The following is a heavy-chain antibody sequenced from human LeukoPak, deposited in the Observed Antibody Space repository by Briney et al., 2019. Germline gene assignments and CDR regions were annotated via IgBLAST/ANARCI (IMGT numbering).Heavy chain of an antibody. CDR1: GFTFSSYE. J-gene: IGHJ3*02. CDR2: ISGSGSTI. D-gene: IGHD1-14*01. CDR3: ARDKVLGIGPDAFDI. Sequence: PGGSLRLSCAASGFTFSSYEMNWVRQAPGKGLEWVSYISGSGSTIYYADSVKGRFTISRDNAKNSLYLQMNSLRAEDTAVYYCARDKVLGIGPDAFDIWGQGTMVTVSS. V-gene: IGHV3-48*03.